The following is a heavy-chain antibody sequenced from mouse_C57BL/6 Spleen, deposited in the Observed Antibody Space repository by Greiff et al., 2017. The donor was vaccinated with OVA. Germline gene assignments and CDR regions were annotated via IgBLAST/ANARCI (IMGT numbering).Heavy chain of an antibody. Sequence: DVMLVESGGGLVQPGGSLSLSCAASGFTFTDYYMSWVRQPPGKALEWLGFIRNKANGYTTEDSASGKGRFTISRDNSQSFLYLHMKSLNAEDSATYYCSRYGNYFDYWGQGTTLTVSS. V-gene: IGHV7-3*01. CDR1: GFTFTDYY. CDR3: SRYGNYFDY. CDR2: IRNKANGYTT. J-gene: IGHJ2*01.